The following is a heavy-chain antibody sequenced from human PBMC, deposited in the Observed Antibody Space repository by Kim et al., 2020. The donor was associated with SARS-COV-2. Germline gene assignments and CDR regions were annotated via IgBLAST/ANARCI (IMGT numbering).Heavy chain of an antibody. CDR3: AKLYSSSWYYFDY. Sequence: YADSVKGRFTISTDNSKNTLYLQMNSLRAEDTDVYYCAKLYSSSWYYFDYWGQGTLVTVSS. J-gene: IGHJ4*02. V-gene: IGHV3-23*01. D-gene: IGHD6-13*01.